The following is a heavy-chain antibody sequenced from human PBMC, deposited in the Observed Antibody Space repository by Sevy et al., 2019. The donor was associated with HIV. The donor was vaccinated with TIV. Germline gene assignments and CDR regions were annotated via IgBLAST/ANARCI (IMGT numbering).Heavy chain of an antibody. CDR3: AGENAWGRGYS. CDR1: GGSITSLY. D-gene: IGHD1-26*01. CDR2: IYYNGHI. V-gene: IGHV4-59*08. Sequence: SETLSLTCTVSGGSITSLYWNWIRQPPGKGLEWIANIYYNGHINYNPSLKRRFTLSLDTSKNKFSLRLSSVTAADTAMYYCAGENAWGRGYSWGQGTLVTVSS. J-gene: IGHJ4*02.